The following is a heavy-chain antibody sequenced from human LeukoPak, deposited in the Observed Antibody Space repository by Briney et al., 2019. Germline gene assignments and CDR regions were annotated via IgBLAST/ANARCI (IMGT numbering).Heavy chain of an antibody. CDR3: ARDRLYSSSSEDY. V-gene: IGHV3-53*01. CDR1: GFTVSSTY. CDR2: IYSGGST. D-gene: IGHD6-6*01. J-gene: IGHJ4*02. Sequence: GGSLRLSCAASGFTVSSTYMSWVRQAPGKGLEWGSVIYSGGSTYYADSVKGRFTISRDNSKNTLYLQMNSLRAEDTAVYYCARDRLYSSSSEDYWGQGTLVTVSS.